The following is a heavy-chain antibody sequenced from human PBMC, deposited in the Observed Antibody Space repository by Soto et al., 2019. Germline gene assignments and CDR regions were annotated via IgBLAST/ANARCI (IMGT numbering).Heavy chain of an antibody. D-gene: IGHD2-2*01. Sequence: SETLSLTCAVSGASISSSAWLSLIRQPPGKGPEWIGEIYHSGSTNYNPSLKSRVTMSVDKSKNQFSLELSSVTAADTAIYYCARVRCDTTSCFKDFFDYWGPGTLVTVSS. V-gene: IGHV4-4*02. CDR1: GASISSSAW. CDR3: ARVRCDTTSCFKDFFDY. J-gene: IGHJ4*02. CDR2: IYHSGST.